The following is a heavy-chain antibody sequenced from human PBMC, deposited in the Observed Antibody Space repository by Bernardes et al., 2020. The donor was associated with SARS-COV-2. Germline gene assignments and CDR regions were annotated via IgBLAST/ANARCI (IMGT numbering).Heavy chain of an antibody. J-gene: IGHJ5*02. V-gene: IGHV1-24*01. Sequence: ASVKVSCKVSGYTLTELSMHWVRQAPGKGLEWMGGFDPGDGETIYAQKFQGRVTMTEDTSTDTAYMELSSLRSEDTAVYYCATGVVVVPAAPNWFDPWGQGTLVTLSS. CDR1: GYTLTELS. CDR3: ATGVVVVPAAPNWFDP. CDR2: FDPGDGET. D-gene: IGHD2-2*01.